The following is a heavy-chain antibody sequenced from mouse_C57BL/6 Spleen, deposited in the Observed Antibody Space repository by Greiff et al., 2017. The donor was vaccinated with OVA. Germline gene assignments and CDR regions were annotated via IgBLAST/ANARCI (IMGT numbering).Heavy chain of an antibody. D-gene: IGHD2-3*01. V-gene: IGHV10-1*01. Sequence: EADGGLVQPKGSLKLSCAASGFSFNTYAMNWVRQAPGKGLEWVARIRSKSNNYATYYADSVKDRFTISRDDSESMLYLQMNNLKTEDTAMYYCVSAYDGLAWFAYWGQGTLVTVSA. CDR3: VSAYDGLAWFAY. J-gene: IGHJ3*01. CDR2: IRSKSNNYAT. CDR1: GFSFNTYA.